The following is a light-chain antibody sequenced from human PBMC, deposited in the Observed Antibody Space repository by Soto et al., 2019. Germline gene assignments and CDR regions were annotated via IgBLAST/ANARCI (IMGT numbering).Light chain of an antibody. Sequence: QSALTQPASVSGSPGQSSTISCTGTNSDIGGYNYVSWYQQHPGKAHKLIIYDVSNRPSGVSYRFPGSKSGNTASLTISGLQAEDEADYYCSSYTSRSTLGVFGGGTKLTVL. CDR2: DVS. CDR1: NSDIGGYNY. CDR3: SSYTSRSTLGV. J-gene: IGLJ2*01. V-gene: IGLV2-14*03.